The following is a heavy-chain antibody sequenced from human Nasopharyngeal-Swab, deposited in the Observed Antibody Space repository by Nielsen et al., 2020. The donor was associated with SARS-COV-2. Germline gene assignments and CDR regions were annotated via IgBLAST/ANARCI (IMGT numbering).Heavy chain of an antibody. CDR1: GYTFTSYA. Sequence: ASVKVSCKASGYTFTSYAMNWVRQAPGQGLEWMGWINTNTGNPTYAQGFTGRFVFSLDTSVSTAYLQISSLKAEDTAVYYCARGDIVATIDRGVHFDYWGQGTLVTVSS. CDR3: ARGDIVATIDRGVHFDY. V-gene: IGHV7-4-1*02. J-gene: IGHJ4*02. CDR2: INTNTGNP. D-gene: IGHD5-12*01.